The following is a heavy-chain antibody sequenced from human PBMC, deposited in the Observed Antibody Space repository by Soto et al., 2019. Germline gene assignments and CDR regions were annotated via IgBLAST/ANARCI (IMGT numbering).Heavy chain of an antibody. CDR1: GDSISTVDYF. CDR3: ARGRYCLTGRCFPNWFDS. D-gene: IGHD2-15*01. V-gene: IGHV4-30-4*01. CDR2: IYKSTTT. Sequence: LSLTCSVSGDSISTVDYFWAWIRQPPGQALEYIGYIYKSTTTYYNPSFESRVAISLDTSKSQFSLTVTSVTAADTAVYFCARGRYCLTGRCFPNWFDSWGQGTLVTVS. J-gene: IGHJ5*01.